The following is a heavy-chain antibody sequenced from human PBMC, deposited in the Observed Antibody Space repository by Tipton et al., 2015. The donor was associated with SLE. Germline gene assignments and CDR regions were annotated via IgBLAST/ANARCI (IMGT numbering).Heavy chain of an antibody. D-gene: IGHD2-15*01. J-gene: IGHJ3*02. Sequence: TLSLTCTVSGGSISSSSYYWGWIRPPPGKGLEWIGSIYYSGSTYYNPSLKSRVTISVDTSKTQFSLQLSSVTAADTAVYYWARYCSGGSCYYAFDIWGQGTMVTVSS. V-gene: IGHV4-39*07. CDR2: IYYSGST. CDR1: GGSISSSSYY. CDR3: ARYCSGGSCYYAFDI.